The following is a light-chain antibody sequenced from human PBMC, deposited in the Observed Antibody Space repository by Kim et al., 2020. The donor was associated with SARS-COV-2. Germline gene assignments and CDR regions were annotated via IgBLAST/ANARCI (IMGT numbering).Light chain of an antibody. J-gene: IGLJ2*01. Sequence: SSELTQDPAVSVALGQTVRITCQGDSLRSYYATWYQQKPGQAPILVIYGKNNRPSGIPDRFSGSSSGNTASLTITGTQAEDEADYYCGSRDSDNHLGLFGGGTQLTVL. CDR1: SLRSYY. V-gene: IGLV3-19*01. CDR2: GKN. CDR3: GSRDSDNHLGL.